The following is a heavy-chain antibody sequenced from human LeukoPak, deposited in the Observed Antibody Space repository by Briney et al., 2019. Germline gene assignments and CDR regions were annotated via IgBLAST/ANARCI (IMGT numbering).Heavy chain of an antibody. CDR3: ARGPETTYCGGDCYYASFNY. V-gene: IGHV1-69*05. Sequence: SVKVSCKASGGTFSSYAISWVRQAPGQGLEWMGGIIPIFGTANYAQKFQGRVTITTDESTSTAYMELSSLRSEDTAVYYCARGPETTYCGGDCYYASFNYWGQGTLVTVSS. J-gene: IGHJ4*02. CDR2: IIPIFGTA. D-gene: IGHD2-21*01. CDR1: GGTFSSYA.